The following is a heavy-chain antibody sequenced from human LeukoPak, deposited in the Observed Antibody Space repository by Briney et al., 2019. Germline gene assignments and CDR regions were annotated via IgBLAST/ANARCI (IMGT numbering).Heavy chain of an antibody. V-gene: IGHV1-8*01. J-gene: IGHJ4*02. Sequence: GASVKVSCKASGYTFTSYDINWVRQATGQGLEWMGWMNPNSGNTGYAEKFQGRVTITRNTSISTAYVELSSLRSEDTAVYYCARGRRRDGYNYPGYWGQGTLVTVSS. D-gene: IGHD5-24*01. CDR3: ARGRRRDGYNYPGY. CDR2: MNPNSGNT. CDR1: GYTFTSYD.